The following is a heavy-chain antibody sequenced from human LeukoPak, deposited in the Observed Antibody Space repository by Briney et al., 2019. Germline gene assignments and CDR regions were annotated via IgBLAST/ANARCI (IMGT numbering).Heavy chain of an antibody. CDR1: GGTFSSYA. V-gene: IGHV1-69*05. CDR2: IIPIFGTA. CDR3: ARGPVQFAPPTQTTRYYYMDV. Sequence: SVKVSCKASGGTFSSYAISWVRQAPGQGLEWMGGIIPIFGTANYAQKFQGRVTITTDESTSTAYMELSSLRSEDTAVYYCARGPVQFAPPTQTTRYYYMDVWGKGTTVTVSS. D-gene: IGHD1/OR15-1a*01. J-gene: IGHJ6*03.